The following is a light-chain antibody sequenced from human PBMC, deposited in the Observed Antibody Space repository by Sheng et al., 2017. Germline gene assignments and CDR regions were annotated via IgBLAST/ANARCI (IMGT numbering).Light chain of an antibody. Sequence: DIQMTQSPSTLSASVGDRVSITCRASQSVSSWLAWYQQKPGRAPKLLIYQASNLESGVPSRFSGSGSGTEFTLTISSLHPDDIATYYCQQYNSYPFIFGGGTKVQIK. V-gene: IGKV1-5*03. CDR3: QQYNSYPFI. CDR1: QSVSSW. CDR2: QAS. J-gene: IGKJ4*01.